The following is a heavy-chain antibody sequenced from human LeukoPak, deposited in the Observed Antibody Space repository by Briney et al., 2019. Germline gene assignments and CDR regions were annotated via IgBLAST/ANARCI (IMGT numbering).Heavy chain of an antibody. Sequence: GGSLRLSCAASGFTFSSYAMSWVRQAPGKGLEWVSAISGSGGSTYYADSVKGRFTISRGNSKNTLYLQMNSLRAEDTAVYYCAKDLGWLEVELHFDYWGQGTLVTVSS. D-gene: IGHD6-19*01. V-gene: IGHV3-23*01. CDR1: GFTFSSYA. CDR3: AKDLGWLEVELHFDY. J-gene: IGHJ4*02. CDR2: ISGSGGST.